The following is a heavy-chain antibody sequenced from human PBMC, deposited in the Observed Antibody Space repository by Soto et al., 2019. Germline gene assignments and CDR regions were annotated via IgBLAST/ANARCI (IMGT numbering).Heavy chain of an antibody. CDR2: IIPMFGTA. CDR1: GGTFSTYA. J-gene: IGHJ4*02. CDR3: ARGIQLWLRRINDGYSG. D-gene: IGHD5-18*01. Sequence: QVQLVQSGAEVKKPESSVNVSCKAPGGTFSTYAISWVRQAPGQGLEWMGGIIPMFGTANYAQRFQDRVTITADESTNTVYMELSSLRSDDTAVYFCARGIQLWLRRINDGYSGWGQGTLVTVSS. V-gene: IGHV1-69*12.